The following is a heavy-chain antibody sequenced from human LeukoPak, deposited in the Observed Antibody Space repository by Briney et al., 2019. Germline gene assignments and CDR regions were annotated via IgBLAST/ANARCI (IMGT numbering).Heavy chain of an antibody. D-gene: IGHD6-13*01. CDR3: ERQISAAAGEIDY. CDR1: GGSISSSSYY. CDR2: IYYSGST. V-gene: IGHV4-39*01. Sequence: PSETLSLTCTVSGGSISSSSYYWGWIRQPPGKGLEWIGSIYYSGSTYYNPSLKSRVTISVDTSKNQFSLKLSCVSAADMAVYYCERQISAAAGEIDYWGQGTLVTVSS. J-gene: IGHJ4*02.